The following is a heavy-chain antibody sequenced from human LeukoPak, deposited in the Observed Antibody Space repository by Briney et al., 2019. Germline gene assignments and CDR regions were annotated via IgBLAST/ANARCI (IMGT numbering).Heavy chain of an antibody. J-gene: IGHJ4*02. V-gene: IGHV3-23*01. D-gene: IGHD4-17*01. CDR3: AKRVTVTTKYFDS. CDR1: RLSISDYG. Sequence: PGGSLRLSCAASRLSISDYGMHWVRQAPGQGLEWVSVIGTGGETHYADSVRGRFTISRNNFKNTLYLQMNSLRAEDTAVYYCAKRVTVTTKYFDSWGQGTLVTVSS. CDR2: IGTGGET.